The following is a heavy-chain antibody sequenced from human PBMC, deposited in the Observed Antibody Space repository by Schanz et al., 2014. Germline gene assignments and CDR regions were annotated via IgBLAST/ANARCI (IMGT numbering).Heavy chain of an antibody. CDR2: ISHDGSKK. J-gene: IGHJ4*02. Sequence: VQLEESGGGLVQPGGSLRLSCAASGFTFRSHAMHWVRQAPGKGLEWGAVISHDGSKKYYADSVKGRFTISRDDAKNSLYLQMNSLSAEDTAVYYCARVEVSMVQGLIPSYYFDSWGQGTPVTVSS. CDR3: ARVEVSMVQGLIPSYYFDS. CDR1: GFTFRSHA. D-gene: IGHD3-10*01. V-gene: IGHV3-30*07.